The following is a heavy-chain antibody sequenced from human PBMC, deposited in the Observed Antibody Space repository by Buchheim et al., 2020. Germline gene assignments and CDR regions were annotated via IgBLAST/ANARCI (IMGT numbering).Heavy chain of an antibody. J-gene: IGHJ6*02. D-gene: IGHD2-2*01. CDR1: GFTFSSYW. CDR3: ARGDNIVVVPAAPMGGMDV. CDR2: INSDGSST. V-gene: IGHV3-74*01. Sequence: EVQLVESGGGLVQPGGSLRLSCAASGFTFSSYWMHWVRQAPGKGLVWVSRINSDGSSTSYADSAKGRFTISRDNAKNTLYLQMNSLRAEDTAVYYCARGDNIVVVPAAPMGGMDVWGQGTT.